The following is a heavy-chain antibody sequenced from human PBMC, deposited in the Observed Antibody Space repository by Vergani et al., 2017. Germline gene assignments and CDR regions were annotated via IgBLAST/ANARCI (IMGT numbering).Heavy chain of an antibody. CDR3: ARDLRLLYNRFDP. D-gene: IGHD1-14*01. CDR1: GFTFNQYS. Sequence: QVQLVESGGGVVQPGRSLRLSCAASGFTFNQYSMHWVRQAPGKGLEWVAVTWHDGNNKQYADSVKGRFTISRDNSKSTMYLQMNSLRDEDTGVYYCARDLRLLYNRFDPWGQGTLVTVSS. V-gene: IGHV3-33*01. CDR2: TWHDGNNK. J-gene: IGHJ5*02.